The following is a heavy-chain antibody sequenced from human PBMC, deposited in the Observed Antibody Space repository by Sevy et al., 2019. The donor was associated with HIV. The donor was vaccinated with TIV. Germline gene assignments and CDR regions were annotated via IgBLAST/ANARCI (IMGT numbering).Heavy chain of an antibody. CDR3: ASQLGIGAFDI. D-gene: IGHD7-27*01. CDR1: GFTFSIYG. Sequence: GGSLRLSCAASGFTFSIYGMHWLRQAPGKGLEWVSVIYAGGSTYYADSVKGRFTVSRDKAKNTLYYQMNSLRAEDTAVYYCASQLGIGAFDIWGHGTMVTVSS. V-gene: IGHV3-NL1*01. J-gene: IGHJ3*02. CDR2: IYAGGST.